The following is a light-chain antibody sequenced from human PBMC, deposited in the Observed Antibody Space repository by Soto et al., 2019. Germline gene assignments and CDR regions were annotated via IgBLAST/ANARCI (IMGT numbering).Light chain of an antibody. Sequence: QSALTQPASVSGSPGQSITISCTGTSSDVGTYHYVSWYQQNPGKAPKLMIYDVSNRPSGVSNRVSGSKSANTASLTISGRQAEDEADYYGSSFTSSGSYVFGTGTKVTVL. V-gene: IGLV2-14*01. J-gene: IGLJ1*01. CDR3: SSFTSSGSYV. CDR2: DVS. CDR1: SSDVGTYHY.